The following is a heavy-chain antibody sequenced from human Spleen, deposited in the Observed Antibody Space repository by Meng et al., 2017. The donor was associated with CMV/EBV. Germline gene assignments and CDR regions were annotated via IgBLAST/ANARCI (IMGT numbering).Heavy chain of an antibody. J-gene: IGHJ4*02. CDR3: ARQLIPATPLDF. V-gene: IGHV1-18*04. CDR2: IGAYKGNT. D-gene: IGHD2-15*01. Sequence: CKSSGYSFNTCGISWVRQAPGQGLEWLAWIGAYKGNTNYAQKFQDRVTLTIETSTSTAYMELRSLRLDDTAVYYCARQLIPATPLDFWGQGTLVTVSS. CDR1: GYSFNTCG.